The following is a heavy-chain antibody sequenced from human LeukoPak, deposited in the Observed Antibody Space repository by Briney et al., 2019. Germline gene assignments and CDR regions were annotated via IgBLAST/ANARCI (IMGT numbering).Heavy chain of an antibody. D-gene: IGHD1-14*01. J-gene: IGHJ4*02. V-gene: IGHV3-74*01. Sequence: PGGSLRLSCVASGLSLSRHWMHWLRRVPGKGLVWVLRLSVDGVRTAYADSVRGRFTISRDNARNTLFLQMTSLRPGDTVVFYVARGNQGNWFEYWGKGALVT. CDR3: ARGNQGNWFEY. CDR1: GLSLSRHW. CDR2: LSVDGVRT.